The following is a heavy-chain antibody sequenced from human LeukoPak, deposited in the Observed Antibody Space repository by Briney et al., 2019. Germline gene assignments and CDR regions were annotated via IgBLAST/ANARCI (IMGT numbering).Heavy chain of an antibody. V-gene: IGHV3-23*01. CDR1: GFTFSSYA. CDR2: ISGSGGST. Sequence: GGSLRLSCAASGFTFSSYAMSWVRQAPGKGLEWVSAISGSGGSTYYADSVKGRFTISRDNSKNTLYLQMNSLRAGDTAVFYCARAPVQYCGGDCDAFDIWGQGTMVTVSS. D-gene: IGHD2-21*02. CDR3: ARAPVQYCGGDCDAFDI. J-gene: IGHJ3*02.